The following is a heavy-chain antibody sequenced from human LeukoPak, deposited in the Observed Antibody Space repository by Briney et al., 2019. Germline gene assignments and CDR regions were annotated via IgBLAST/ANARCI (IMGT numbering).Heavy chain of an antibody. CDR3: AKGSIAAHDAKTTLDY. V-gene: IGHV3-23*01. CDR1: GFILRSYA. D-gene: IGHD6-13*01. Sequence: GGSLRLSCAASGFILRSYAMSWVRQAPGKGLEWVSAISGSGGSTYYADSVRGRFTISRDNSKNTLYVQMKSLRVEDTAVYYCAKGSIAAHDAKTTLDYWGQGTLVTVSS. J-gene: IGHJ4*02. CDR2: ISGSGGST.